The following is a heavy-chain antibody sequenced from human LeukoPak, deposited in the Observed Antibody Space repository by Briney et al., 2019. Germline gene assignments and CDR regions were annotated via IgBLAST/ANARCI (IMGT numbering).Heavy chain of an antibody. CDR3: ARLPNY. Sequence: PGGSLRLSCAASGFTVSTHYMTWVRQAPGKGLEWVSVIYSGGSTYYADSVTGRFTISRDNSKNTLYLQMNNLRTEDTAVYYCARLPNYRGQGTLVTVSS. CDR2: IYSGGST. J-gene: IGHJ4*02. V-gene: IGHV3-66*02. CDR1: GFTVSTHY.